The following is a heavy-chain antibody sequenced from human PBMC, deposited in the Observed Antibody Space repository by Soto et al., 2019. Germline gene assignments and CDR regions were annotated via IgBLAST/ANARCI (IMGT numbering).Heavy chain of an antibody. J-gene: IGHJ3*02. Sequence: EVQLVESGGGLVKPGGSLRLSCAASGFTFSSYSMNWVRQAPGKGLEWVSSISSSSDYIFYADSVKGRFTISRDNAKNALYLQMNSLRAEDTAVYYCARPVPAAPFDIWGQGTMVIVSS. D-gene: IGHD2-2*01. CDR2: ISSSSDYI. V-gene: IGHV3-21*01. CDR3: ARPVPAAPFDI. CDR1: GFTFSSYS.